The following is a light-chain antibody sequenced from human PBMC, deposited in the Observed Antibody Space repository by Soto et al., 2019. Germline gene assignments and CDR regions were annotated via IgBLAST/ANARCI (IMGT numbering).Light chain of an antibody. CDR1: SSTVGGFNV. CDR2: VGS. V-gene: IGLV2-23*01. J-gene: IGLJ2*01. Sequence: QSVLTQPASVSGSPGQSITISCTGTSSTVGGFNVVSWYQQHPGKAPKLMIYVGSKRPSGVSNRFSGSKSGNTASLTISGLQAEDEADYYCCSYAGSSTLDVVFGGGTKVTVL. CDR3: CSYAGSSTLDVV.